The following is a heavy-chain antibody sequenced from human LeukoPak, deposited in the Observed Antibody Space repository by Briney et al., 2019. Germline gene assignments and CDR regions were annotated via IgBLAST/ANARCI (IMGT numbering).Heavy chain of an antibody. V-gene: IGHV4-39*07. Sequence: SETLSLTCTVSGGSISSSSYYWGWIRQPPGKGLEWIGSIFYSGSTYYNPSLKSRVTVSVDTSKNQFSLKLSSVTAADTAVYYCARRYYYYYYMDVWGKGTTVTISS. CDR1: GGSISSSSYY. J-gene: IGHJ6*03. CDR3: ARRYYYYYYMDV. CDR2: IFYSGST.